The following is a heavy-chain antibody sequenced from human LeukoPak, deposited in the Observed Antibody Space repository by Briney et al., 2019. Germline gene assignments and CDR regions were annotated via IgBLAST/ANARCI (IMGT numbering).Heavy chain of an antibody. D-gene: IGHD3-9*01. Sequence: SETLSLTCTVSGGSISSYYWSWIRQPPGKGLEWIGYIYYSGSTNYNPSLKSRATISVDTSKNQFSLKLSSVTAADTAVYCCTRVGGFTYYDILTGPHFDYWGQGTLVTVSS. CDR2: IYYSGST. V-gene: IGHV4-59*01. CDR1: GGSISSYY. CDR3: TRVGGFTYYDILTGPHFDY. J-gene: IGHJ4*02.